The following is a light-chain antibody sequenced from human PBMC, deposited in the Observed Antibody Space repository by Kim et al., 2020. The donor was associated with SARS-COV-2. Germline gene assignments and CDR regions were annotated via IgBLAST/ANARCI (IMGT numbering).Light chain of an antibody. CDR1: QSLLHSNGYNY. V-gene: IGKV2-28*01. CDR3: MQALQTGVYT. CDR2: LGS. J-gene: IGKJ2*01. Sequence: DIVMTQSPLSLPVTPGEPASISCRSSQSLLHSNGYNYLDWYLQKPGQSPQLLIYLGSNRASGVPDRFSGSGSGTDFTLKISRVEAEDVGVYYCMQALQTGVYTFGQGTKLAI.